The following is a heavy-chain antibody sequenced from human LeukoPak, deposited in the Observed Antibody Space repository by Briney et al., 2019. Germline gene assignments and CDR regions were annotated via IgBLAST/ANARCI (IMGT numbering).Heavy chain of an antibody. CDR2: ISGSGGST. D-gene: IGHD3-22*01. J-gene: IGHJ4*02. CDR3: AKYHNLPEAHYYDSSGYYYLFSY. V-gene: IGHV3-23*01. CDR1: GFTFSSYA. Sequence: GGSLRLSCAASGFTFSSYAMSWVRQAPGKGLEWVSAISGSGGSTYYADFVMGRFTISRDNSKITLYLQMNSLRAEDTAVYYCAKYHNLPEAHYYDSSGYYYLFSYWGQGTLVTVSS.